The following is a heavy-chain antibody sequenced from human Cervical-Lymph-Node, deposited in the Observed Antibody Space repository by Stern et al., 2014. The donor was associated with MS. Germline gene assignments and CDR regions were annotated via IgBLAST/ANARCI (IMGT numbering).Heavy chain of an antibody. Sequence: MQLVESGAEVKKPGSSVKVSCKASGGTFSSYAFSWVRQAPGQGLEWMGGIIPIFGTANYAQKFQGRVTITADESTSTAYMELSRLSSEDTAVYYCARHGDYDYYLDYWGQGTLVTVSS. J-gene: IGHJ4*02. CDR3: ARHGDYDYYLDY. V-gene: IGHV1-69*01. D-gene: IGHD3-3*01. CDR1: GGTFSSYA. CDR2: IIPIFGTA.